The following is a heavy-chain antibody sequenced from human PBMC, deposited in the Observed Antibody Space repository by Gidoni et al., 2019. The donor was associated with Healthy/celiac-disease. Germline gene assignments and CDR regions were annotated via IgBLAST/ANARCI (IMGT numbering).Heavy chain of an antibody. CDR3: VKGSRPSDNYDFWSGYYMELGGDY. CDR1: GFPFSSYA. CDR2: ISSNGGST. J-gene: IGHJ4*02. D-gene: IGHD3-3*01. V-gene: IGHV3-64D*06. Sequence: DVQLVESGVCLVQPGCSLRLSCSASGFPFSSYAMHWFRQSPGKGLEYVSAISSNGGSTYYADSVKGRFTISRDNSKNTMYLQMSSLRAEDTAVYYCVKGSRPSDNYDFWSGYYMELGGDYWGQGTLVTVSS.